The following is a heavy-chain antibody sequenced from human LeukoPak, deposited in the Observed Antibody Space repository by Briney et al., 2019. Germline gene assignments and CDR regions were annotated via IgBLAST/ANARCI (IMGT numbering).Heavy chain of an antibody. CDR3: TRAIRGYSYVLDY. CDR1: GFTFSSYA. Sequence: GGSLRLSCAASGFTFSSYAMHWVRRAPGKGLEWVAVISYDGSNKYYADSVKGRFTISRDNSKNTLYLQMNSLRAEDTAVYYCTRAIRGYSYVLDYWGQGTLVTVSS. D-gene: IGHD5-18*01. CDR2: ISYDGSNK. J-gene: IGHJ4*02. V-gene: IGHV3-30-3*01.